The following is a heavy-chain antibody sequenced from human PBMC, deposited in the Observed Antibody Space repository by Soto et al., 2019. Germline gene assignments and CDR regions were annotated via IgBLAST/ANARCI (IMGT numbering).Heavy chain of an antibody. V-gene: IGHV4-59*01. D-gene: IGHD3-10*01. CDR2: IYYSGST. Sequence: SETLSLTCTVSGGSISSYYWSWIRQPPGKGLEWIGYIYYSGSTNYNPSLKSRVTISVATSKNHFSLKLISLSAADTAVFYCARVRRGSYGSGLLNWFDPWGQGTLVTVSS. CDR1: GGSISSYY. CDR3: ARVRRGSYGSGLLNWFDP. J-gene: IGHJ5*02.